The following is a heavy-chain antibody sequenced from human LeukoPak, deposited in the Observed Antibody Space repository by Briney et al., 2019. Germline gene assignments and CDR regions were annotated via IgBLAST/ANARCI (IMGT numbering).Heavy chain of an antibody. D-gene: IGHD3-22*01. CDR3: ARNDFAAKYGSSAYTFFDY. CDR2: ISSSGSTI. Sequence: GGSLRLSCAASGFTFSDYYMSWIRQAPGKGLEWVSYISSSGSTIYYADSVKGRFTISRDNAKNSLYLHMNSLRAEDTAVYYCARNDFAAKYGSSAYTFFDYWGQGTLVTVSS. CDR1: GFTFSDYY. J-gene: IGHJ4*02. V-gene: IGHV3-11*04.